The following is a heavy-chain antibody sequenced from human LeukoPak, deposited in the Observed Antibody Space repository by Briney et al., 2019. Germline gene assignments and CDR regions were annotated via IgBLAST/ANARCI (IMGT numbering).Heavy chain of an antibody. D-gene: IGHD3-10*01. Sequence: SETLSLTCSVSGGSISSFSYYWGWHRQPPGQGLDWIVSIYLGVRPYHNPSLKRPLPISVDTSKNQFSLRLRSVTAADTALYYCARLDYYRGDFDLRADAFDIWGQGTLVPVSS. CDR2: IYLGVRP. V-gene: IGHV4-39*01. CDR1: GGSISSFSYY. CDR3: ARLDYYRGDFDLRADAFDI. J-gene: IGHJ3*02.